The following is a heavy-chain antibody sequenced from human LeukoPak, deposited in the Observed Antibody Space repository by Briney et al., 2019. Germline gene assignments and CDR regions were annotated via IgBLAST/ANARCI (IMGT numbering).Heavy chain of an antibody. CDR3: ARDNEQYCSGGSCYSVFDY. V-gene: IGHV1-2*06. CDR2: INPNSGGT. CDR1: GYTFTCYY. D-gene: IGHD2-15*01. Sequence: ASVKVSCKAPGYTFTCYYMHWVRQAPGQGLEWMGRINPNSGGTNYAQKFQGRVTMTRDTSISTAYMELSRLRSDDTAVYYCARDNEQYCSGGSCYSVFDYWGQGTLVTVSS. J-gene: IGHJ4*02.